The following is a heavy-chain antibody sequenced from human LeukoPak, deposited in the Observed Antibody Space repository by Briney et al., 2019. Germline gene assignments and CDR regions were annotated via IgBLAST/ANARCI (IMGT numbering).Heavy chain of an antibody. CDR1: GFSPSTSGVG. V-gene: IGHV2-5*02. J-gene: IGHJ4*02. Sequence: ESGPTLVKPTQTLTLTCTFSGFSPSTSGVGVGWIRQPPGKALEWLALIYWDDDKRYSPSLKSRLTITKDTSKNQVVLTMTNMDPVDTATYYCATMVRGVPLFDYWGQGTLVTVSS. D-gene: IGHD3-10*01. CDR3: ATMVRGVPLFDY. CDR2: IYWDDDK.